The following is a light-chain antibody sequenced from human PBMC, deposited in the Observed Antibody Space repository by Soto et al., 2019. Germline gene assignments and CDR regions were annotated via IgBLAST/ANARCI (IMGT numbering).Light chain of an antibody. J-gene: IGLJ1*01. CDR2: EVT. CDR1: SNDVGAFDY. V-gene: IGLV2-8*01. Sequence: QSALTQPASVSASPGQSISISCTGTSNDVGAFDYVSWYQQHPGKAPKLIIYEVTKRPSGVPDRFSGSRSGTTASLTVSGLQAEDEADYYCGSYAGGNTFVFGTGTKVTVL. CDR3: GSYAGGNTFV.